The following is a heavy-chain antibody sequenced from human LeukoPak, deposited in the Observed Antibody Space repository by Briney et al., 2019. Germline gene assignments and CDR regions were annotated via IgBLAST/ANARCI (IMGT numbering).Heavy chain of an antibody. D-gene: IGHD3-16*01. CDR2: IYSGGST. V-gene: IGHV3-66*02. CDR3: ARDYGGDGFDP. CDR1: GFTVSSNY. Sequence: GGSLRLSCAASGFTVSSNYMTWVRQAPGKGLEWVSVIYSGGSTYYADSVKGRFTISRDNSKNTLYLQMNSLRAEDTAVYYCARDYGGDGFDPWGQGTLVTVSS. J-gene: IGHJ5*02.